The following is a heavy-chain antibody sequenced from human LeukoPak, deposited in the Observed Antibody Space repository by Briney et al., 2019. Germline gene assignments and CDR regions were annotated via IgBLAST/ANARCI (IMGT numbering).Heavy chain of an antibody. CDR2: ISTTGGTT. V-gene: IGHV3-23*01. CDR1: GLTFSSYG. J-gene: IGHJ3*02. D-gene: IGHD3-16*01. CDR3: ARLGDAFDI. Sequence: TGGTLRLSCAASGLTFSSYGMSWVRQAPGRGLEWVSAISTTGGTTYYADSVRGRYTISRDNAKNSLYLQMNSLRAEDTAVYYCARLGDAFDIWGQGTMVTVSS.